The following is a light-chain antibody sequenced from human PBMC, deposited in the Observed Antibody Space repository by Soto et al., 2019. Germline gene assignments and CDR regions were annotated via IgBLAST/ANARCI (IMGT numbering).Light chain of an antibody. Sequence: QTVVTQEPSFSVSPGGTVTLTCGLTSGSVSTRNYPSWYQQIPGQAPRTLIYNTNTRSSGVPDRFSGSILGNKAALTITGAQAADESDYYCALYVGSGIHWVFGAGTKVTVL. J-gene: IGLJ3*02. CDR1: SGSVSTRNY. CDR2: NTN. CDR3: ALYVGSGIHWV. V-gene: IGLV8-61*01.